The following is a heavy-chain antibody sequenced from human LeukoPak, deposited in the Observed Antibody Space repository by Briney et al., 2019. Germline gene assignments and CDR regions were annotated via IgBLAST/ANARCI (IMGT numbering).Heavy chain of an antibody. Sequence: ASVKVSCKASGYTFTGYYMHWVRQAPGQGLEWVGWINPNSGGTNYAQKFQGRVTMTRDTSISTAYMELSRLRSDDTAVYYCARWLNYYDSSGYRYYFDYWGQGTLVTVSS. D-gene: IGHD3-22*01. CDR3: ARWLNYYDSSGYRYYFDY. J-gene: IGHJ4*02. V-gene: IGHV1-2*02. CDR2: INPNSGGT. CDR1: GYTFTGYY.